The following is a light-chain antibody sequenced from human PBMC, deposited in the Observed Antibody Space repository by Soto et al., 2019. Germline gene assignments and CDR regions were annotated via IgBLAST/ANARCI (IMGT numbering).Light chain of an antibody. CDR2: DVS. J-gene: IGLJ3*02. Sequence: QSALTQPASVSGSPGQSITITCTGTSSDVGGYNYVSWFQQHPGKAPKLMIYDVSNRPSGVPYRSSGSKSGNTASLTISGLEAEDEADYYCSSDTTSSTVFGGGTKVTVL. CDR1: SSDVGGYNY. V-gene: IGLV2-14*03. CDR3: SSDTTSSTV.